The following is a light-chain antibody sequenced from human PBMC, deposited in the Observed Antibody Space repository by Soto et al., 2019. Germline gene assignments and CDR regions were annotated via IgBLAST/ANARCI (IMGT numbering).Light chain of an antibody. CDR2: EAS. Sequence: DIQMTQSPSTLSASVGDRVTITCRASQSISDSLAWYQQKPGKAPKLLIYEASSLKSGVPSRFSGSRSGTAYTLTISSLPPDDFATYYCQQYNGYWTFGQGTKVEIK. CDR1: QSISDS. V-gene: IGKV1-5*03. J-gene: IGKJ1*01. CDR3: QQYNGYWT.